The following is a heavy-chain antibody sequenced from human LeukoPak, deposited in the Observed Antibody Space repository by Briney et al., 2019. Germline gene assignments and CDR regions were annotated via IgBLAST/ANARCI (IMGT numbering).Heavy chain of an antibody. V-gene: IGHV3-33*08. J-gene: IGHJ4*02. CDR2: IYYDGSNK. CDR1: GFTFSDFG. D-gene: IGHD2-2*01. Sequence: PGGSLRLSCSASGFTFSDFGMHWVRQAPGKGLGWVAVIYYDGSNKYYADSVKGRFTISRDNSKNTLYLQMNSLRAEDTAVYYCARVNVFGSTSYYFDYWGQGTLVTVSS. CDR3: ARVNVFGSTSYYFDY.